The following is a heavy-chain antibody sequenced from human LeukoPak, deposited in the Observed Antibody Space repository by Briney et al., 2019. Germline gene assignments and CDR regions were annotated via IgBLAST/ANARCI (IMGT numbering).Heavy chain of an antibody. CDR3: ARGGYDILTGTSFFDP. D-gene: IGHD3-9*01. CDR2: ISSSGTYA. J-gene: IGHJ5*02. CDR1: GFTFSDYY. Sequence: GGSLRLSCVASGFTFSDYYMSWIRQAPGKGLQYVSYISSSGTYANYANSVKGRFTNSRDNAKNTLYLQMNSLRADDTAVYYCARGGYDILTGTSFFDPWGQGTLVTVSS. V-gene: IGHV3-11*05.